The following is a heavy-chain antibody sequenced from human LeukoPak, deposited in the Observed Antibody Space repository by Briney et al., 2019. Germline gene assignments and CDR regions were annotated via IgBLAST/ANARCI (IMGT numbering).Heavy chain of an antibody. CDR2: ISGSGGST. CDR3: TTGGVLLWFGELFFDY. V-gene: IGHV3-23*01. J-gene: IGHJ4*02. CDR1: GFTFSSYA. Sequence: PGGSLRLSCADSGFTFSSYAMSWVRQAPGKGLEWVSAISGSGGSTYYADSVKGRFTISRDNSKNTLYLQMNSLRAEDTAVYYCTTGGVLLWFGELFFDYWGQGTLVTVSS. D-gene: IGHD3-10*01.